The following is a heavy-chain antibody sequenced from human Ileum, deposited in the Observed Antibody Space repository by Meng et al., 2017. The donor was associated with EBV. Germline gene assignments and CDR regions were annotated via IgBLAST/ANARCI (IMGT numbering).Heavy chain of an antibody. V-gene: IGHV4-59*08. Sequence: GQLQESGPGRVKPSETLSLPCTVSGGSISSYYWSWFRQPPGKGLEWIGYIYYSGSTNYNPSLKSRVTISVDTSKNQFSLNLSSVTAADTAVYYCARGGWSLDYWGQGTLVTVSS. D-gene: IGHD2-15*01. J-gene: IGHJ4*02. CDR1: GGSISSYY. CDR2: IYYSGST. CDR3: ARGGWSLDY.